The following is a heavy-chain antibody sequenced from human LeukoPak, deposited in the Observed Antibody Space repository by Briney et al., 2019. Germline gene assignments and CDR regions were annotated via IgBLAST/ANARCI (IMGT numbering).Heavy chain of an antibody. Sequence: GGSLRLSCAASGFTFSSYAMSWVRQAPGKGLEWVSAVSGSGANTYYADSVKGRFTISRDNSKNTLYLQMNSLRAEDTAVYYCASLYVLLWFGELWNDAFDIWGQGTMVTVSS. CDR2: VSGSGANT. CDR1: GFTFSSYA. D-gene: IGHD3-10*01. CDR3: ASLYVLLWFGELWNDAFDI. V-gene: IGHV3-23*01. J-gene: IGHJ3*02.